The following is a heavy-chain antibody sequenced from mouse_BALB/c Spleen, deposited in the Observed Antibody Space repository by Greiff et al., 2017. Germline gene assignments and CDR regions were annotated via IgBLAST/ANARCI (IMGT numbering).Heavy chain of an antibody. J-gene: IGHJ4*01. Sequence: QVQLQQSGAELVKPGASVKMSCKASGYTFTSYWMHWVKQRPGQGLEWIGVIDPSDSYTSYNQKFKGKATLTVDTSSSTAYMQLSSLTSEDSAVYYCTRDYYAMDYWGQGTSVTVSS. CDR3: TRDYYAMDY. CDR1: GYTFTSYW. D-gene: IGHD1-1*02. V-gene: IGHV1S127*01. CDR2: IDPSDSYT.